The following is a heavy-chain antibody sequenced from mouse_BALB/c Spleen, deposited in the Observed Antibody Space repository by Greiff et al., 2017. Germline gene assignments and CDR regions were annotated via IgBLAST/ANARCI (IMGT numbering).Heavy chain of an antibody. D-gene: IGHD1-1*01. CDR3: ARSSGSSTGFAY. V-gene: IGHV1S34*01. CDR2: ISCYNGAT. CDR1: GYSFTGYY. J-gene: IGHJ3*01. Sequence: LVKTGASVKISCKASGYSFTGYYMHWVKQSHGKSLEWIGYISCYNGATSYNQKFKGKATFTVDTSSSTAYMQFNSLTSEDSAVYYCARSSGSSTGFAYWGQGTLVTVSA.